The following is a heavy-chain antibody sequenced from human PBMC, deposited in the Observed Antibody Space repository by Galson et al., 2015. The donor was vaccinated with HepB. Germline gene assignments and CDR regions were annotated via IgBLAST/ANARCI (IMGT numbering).Heavy chain of an antibody. V-gene: IGHV5-51*01. CDR2: IYPGDSDT. CDR3: ARQAHGYSSGWTHRPSPYYYYGMDV. D-gene: IGHD6-19*01. Sequence: QSGAEVKKPGESLKISCKGSGYSFPSYWIGWVRQMPGKGLEWMGIIYPGDSDTRYSPSFQGQVTISADKSISTAYLQWSSLKASDTAMYYCARQAHGYSSGWTHRPSPYYYYGMDVWGQGTTVTVSS. J-gene: IGHJ6*02. CDR1: GYSFPSYW.